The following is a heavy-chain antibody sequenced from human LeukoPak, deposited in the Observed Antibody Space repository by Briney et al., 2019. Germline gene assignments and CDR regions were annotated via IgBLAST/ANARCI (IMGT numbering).Heavy chain of an antibody. Sequence: GASVKVSCKVSGYTLTELSMHWVRQAPGKGLEWMGGFYPKDGETIYAQTFQGRVTMTEDTSTNTAYMELSSLRSEDTAVYYCASMNQERYCSGGSCAPGGLYYYYYYYMDVWGKGTTVTVSS. J-gene: IGHJ6*03. D-gene: IGHD2-15*01. CDR3: ASMNQERYCSGGSCAPGGLYYYYYYYMDV. V-gene: IGHV1-24*01. CDR2: FYPKDGET. CDR1: GYTLTELS.